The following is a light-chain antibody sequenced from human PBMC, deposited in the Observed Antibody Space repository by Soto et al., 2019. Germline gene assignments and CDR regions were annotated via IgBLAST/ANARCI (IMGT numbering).Light chain of an antibody. V-gene: IGKV3-20*01. J-gene: IGKJ3*01. CDR1: QSVGSNY. Sequence: EIVLTQSPGTLSLSPGERATLYCRASQSVGSNYLAWYQQKPGQAPRVLIYGASSKATGIPDRFSGSGSGEDFTLTITRLEPEDFAVYYCQQYTTSPFTFGPGTKVDIK. CDR2: GAS. CDR3: QQYTTSPFT.